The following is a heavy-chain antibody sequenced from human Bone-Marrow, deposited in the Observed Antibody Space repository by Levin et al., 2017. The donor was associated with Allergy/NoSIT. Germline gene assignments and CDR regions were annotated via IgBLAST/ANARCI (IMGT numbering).Heavy chain of an antibody. V-gene: IGHV1-24*01. D-gene: IGHD3-22*01. CDR3: ATDGDGLRYYDSSGQDAFDI. CDR2: FDPEDAEI. CDR1: GDTLTELF. Sequence: ASVKVSCKVSGDTLTELFIHWVRQAPGKGLEWMGGFDPEDAEIVYAQRFQGRVTLTEDTSTDTAYMELSSLRSEDTAVYYCATDGDGLRYYDSSGQDAFDIWGQGTMVTVSS. J-gene: IGHJ3*02.